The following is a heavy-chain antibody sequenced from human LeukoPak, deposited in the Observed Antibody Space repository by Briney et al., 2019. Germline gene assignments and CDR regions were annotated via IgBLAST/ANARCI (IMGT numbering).Heavy chain of an antibody. CDR2: VDHSGST. J-gene: IGHJ1*01. CDR1: GDSFNGYH. Sequence: SETLSLTCAVYGDSFNGYHWSWIRQSPGMGLEWIGEVDHSGSTKYNPSLKSRVTISADASKNQFSLRLRSVTAADTAVYYCARDGGYCSGGSCYSLFQHWGQGNLVTVSS. CDR3: ARDGGYCSGGSCYSLFQH. V-gene: IGHV4-34*01. D-gene: IGHD2-15*01.